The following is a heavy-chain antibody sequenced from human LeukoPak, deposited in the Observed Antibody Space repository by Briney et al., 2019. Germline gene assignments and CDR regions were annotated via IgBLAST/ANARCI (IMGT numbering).Heavy chain of an antibody. V-gene: IGHV1-69*13. CDR3: ANPRSQLLSEWFDP. Sequence: GASVKASCKASGGTFSSYAISWVRQAPGQGLEWMGGIIPIFGTANYAQKFQGRVTITADESTSTAYMELSSLRPEDTAVYYCANPRSQLLSEWFDPWGQGTLVTVSS. CDR1: GGTFSSYA. J-gene: IGHJ5*02. CDR2: IIPIFGTA. D-gene: IGHD2-2*01.